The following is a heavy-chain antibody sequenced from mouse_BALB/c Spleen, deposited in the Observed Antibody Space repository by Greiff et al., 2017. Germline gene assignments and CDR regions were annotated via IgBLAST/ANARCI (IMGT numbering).Heavy chain of an antibody. J-gene: IGHJ4*01. D-gene: IGHD2-3*01. CDR3: ARRMIYDGYYYAMDY. CDR2: ISYSGST. V-gene: IGHV3-8*02. Sequence: EVKLMESGPSLVKPSQTLSLTCSVTGDSITSGYWNWIRKFPGNKLEYMGYISYSGSTYYNPSLKSRISITRDTSKNQYYLQLNSVTTEDTATYYCARRMIYDGYYYAMDYWGQGTSVTVSS. CDR1: GDSITSGY.